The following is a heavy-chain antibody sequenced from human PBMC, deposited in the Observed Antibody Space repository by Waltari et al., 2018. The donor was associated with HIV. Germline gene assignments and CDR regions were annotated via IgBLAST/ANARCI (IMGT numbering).Heavy chain of an antibody. CDR3: ARETYYDYVWGSYRPPLDY. CDR2: IIPILGIA. J-gene: IGHJ4*02. V-gene: IGHV1-69*04. CDR1: GGTFSSYA. D-gene: IGHD3-16*02. Sequence: QVQLVQSGAEVKKPGSSVKVSCKASGGTFSSYAISWVRQAPGQGLEWMGRIIPILGIANYAQKFQGRVTITADKSTSTAYMELSSLRSEDTAVYYCARETYYDYVWGSYRPPLDYWGQGTLVTVSS.